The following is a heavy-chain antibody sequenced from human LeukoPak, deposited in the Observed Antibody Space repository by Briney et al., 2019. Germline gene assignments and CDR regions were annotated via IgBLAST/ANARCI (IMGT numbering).Heavy chain of an antibody. J-gene: IGHJ4*02. Sequence: SETLSLTCAVSGDSISSSNWWSWVRQPPGKGLEWMGEIYHSGTTNYNPSLKSRVTISVDKSKIQFSLKLSSVTAADTAVYYCARNWNDGRFDYWGQGTLVTVSS. CDR3: ARNWNDGRFDY. D-gene: IGHD1-1*01. CDR1: GDSISSSNW. V-gene: IGHV4-4*02. CDR2: IYHSGTT.